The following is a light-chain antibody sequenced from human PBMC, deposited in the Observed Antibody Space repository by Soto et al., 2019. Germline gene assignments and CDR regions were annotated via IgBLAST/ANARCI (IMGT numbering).Light chain of an antibody. Sequence: DIQMTQSPSSLSASVRDRVTITCRASQGISNYLACYQQKPGKVPKLLIYAASTLQSGVPSRFSGSGSGTDFTLSISSRQPEEVATYYCQKYDSAPWTFGQGTKVEIK. CDR1: QGISNY. CDR3: QKYDSAPWT. CDR2: AAS. V-gene: IGKV1-27*01. J-gene: IGKJ1*01.